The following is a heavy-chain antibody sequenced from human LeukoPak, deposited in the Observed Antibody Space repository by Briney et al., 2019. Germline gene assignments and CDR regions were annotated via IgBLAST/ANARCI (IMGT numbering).Heavy chain of an antibody. V-gene: IGHV4-59*01. J-gene: IGHJ6*02. D-gene: IGHD6-13*01. CDR2: IYYSGST. CDR3: ARMDSSSWDDYYYYCGMDV. Sequence: SETLSLTCTVSGGSISSYYWSWIRQPPGKGQEWIGYIYYSGSTNYNHSLKSRVTISVDTSKNQFYLKLSSVTAADTAVYYCARMDSSSWDDYYYYCGMDVWGQGTTVTVSS. CDR1: GGSISSYY.